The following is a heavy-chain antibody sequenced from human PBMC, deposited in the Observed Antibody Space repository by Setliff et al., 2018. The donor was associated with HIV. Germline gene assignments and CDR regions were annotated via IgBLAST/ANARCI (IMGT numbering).Heavy chain of an antibody. J-gene: IGHJ4*02. CDR3: ARDFTRPTYYFDY. V-gene: IGHV3-23*01. Sequence: GGSLRLSCAASGFTFSSYAMSWVRQAPGKGLEWVSAISGSGGSTYYADSVKGRFTISRDNAKNSLYLQMNSLRAEDTAVYYCARDFTRPTYYFDYWGQGTLVTVSS. CDR1: GFTFSSYA. CDR2: ISGSGGST.